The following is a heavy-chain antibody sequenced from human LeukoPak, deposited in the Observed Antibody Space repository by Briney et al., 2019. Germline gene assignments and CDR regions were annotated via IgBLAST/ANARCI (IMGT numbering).Heavy chain of an antibody. D-gene: IGHD3/OR15-3a*01. V-gene: IGHV3-23*01. CDR2: ISGSGDST. CDR3: ARDQYDTWSRRGNFDS. J-gene: IGHJ4*02. Sequence: GGSLRLSCAVSGFTFSNYVMSWVRQAPGKGLEWVSGISGSGDSTYYADSVKGRFTISRDNSKNSLYLQMNSLRAEDTAVFYCARDQYDTWSRRGNFDSWGQGTLVIVSS. CDR1: GFTFSNYV.